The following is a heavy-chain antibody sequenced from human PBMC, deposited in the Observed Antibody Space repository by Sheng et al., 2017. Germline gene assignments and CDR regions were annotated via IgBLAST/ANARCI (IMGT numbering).Heavy chain of an antibody. CDR1: GFAFNQYA. J-gene: IGHJ4*02. D-gene: IGHD3-10*01. CDR2: ISTEGNNK. V-gene: IGHV3-30*07. CDR3: ARGRWLHSRSYYFDS. Sequence: QVQLVESGGGVVQPGRSLRLSCAASGFAFNQYAIHWVRQAPGKELEWVAVISTEGNNKHYADSVEGRFIISRDDAKNTLNLQMTGLRAEDTGVYYCARGRWLHSRSYYFDSWGQGTLVTRLL.